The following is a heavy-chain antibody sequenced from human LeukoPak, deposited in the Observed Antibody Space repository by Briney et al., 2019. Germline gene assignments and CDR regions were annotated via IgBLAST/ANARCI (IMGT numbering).Heavy chain of an antibody. CDR2: IRFDGSNK. J-gene: IGHJ5*01. Sequence: QSGGSLRLSCAASGFTFRSYGMHWVRQAPGKGLEWVAFIRFDGSNKYYEDSVKGRFTISRDNARNTLYLLMTSLRPEDTAVYYCAKDGWGSGYPYNWFDSWGQGTLVTVSS. CDR3: AKDGWGSGYPYNWFDS. CDR1: GFTFRSYG. V-gene: IGHV3-30*02. D-gene: IGHD3-22*01.